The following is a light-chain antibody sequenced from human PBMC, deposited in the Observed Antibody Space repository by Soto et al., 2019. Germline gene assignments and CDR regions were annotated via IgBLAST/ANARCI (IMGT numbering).Light chain of an antibody. V-gene: IGKV1-5*01. CDR2: DAS. CDR1: QTIDKK. Sequence: DIQLTRSPSMQSASVGDRVTITCRASQTIDKKLAWYQQKPGKAPKLLIFDASTLETGVPLRFSGSGSGTEFSLSINSLQPEDFGTYFCQQYDLYWTFGQGTKV. J-gene: IGKJ1*01. CDR3: QQYDLYWT.